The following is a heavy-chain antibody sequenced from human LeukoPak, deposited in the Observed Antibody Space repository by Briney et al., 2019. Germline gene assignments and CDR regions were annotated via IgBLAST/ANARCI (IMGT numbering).Heavy chain of an antibody. CDR1: GGSISSYY. CDR3: ARGIAAARILDY. J-gene: IGHJ4*02. V-gene: IGHV4-59*08. CDR2: IYYSGST. Sequence: PSETLSLTCTVSGGSISSYYWSWIRQPPGKGLEWIGYIYYSGSTNYNPSLKSRVTISVDTSKNQFSLKLSSVTAADTAVYYCARGIAAARILDYWGQGTLVTVSS. D-gene: IGHD6-13*01.